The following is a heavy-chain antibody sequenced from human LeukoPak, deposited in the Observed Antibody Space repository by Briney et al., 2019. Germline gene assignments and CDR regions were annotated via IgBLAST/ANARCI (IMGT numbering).Heavy chain of an antibody. V-gene: IGHV3-21*01. CDR2: ISSISSYI. CDR3: FREAKTGYDMDV. CDR1: GFSFSSYS. J-gene: IGHJ6*03. Sequence: GGSLRLSCAASGFSFSSYSMNWFRQAPGQGLEWVSSISSISSYIYYADSVKGRFTISRDNAKNSLYLQMNSLRAEDTAVYYFFREAKTGYDMDVWGKGTTVTVSS.